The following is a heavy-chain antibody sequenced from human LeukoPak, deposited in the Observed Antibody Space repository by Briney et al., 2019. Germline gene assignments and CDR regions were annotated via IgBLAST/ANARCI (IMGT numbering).Heavy chain of an antibody. CDR1: GGTFSSYA. D-gene: IGHD2-2*01. V-gene: IGHV1-69*13. CDR2: IIPIFGTA. CDR3: ARDLRGYCSSTSCYQTLDY. Sequence: SVKVSCKASGGTFSSYAISWVRQAPGQGLEWMGGIIPIFGTANYAQKFQGRVTITADESTSTAYMELSSLRSEDTAVYYCARDLRGYCSSTSCYQTLDYWGQGTLVTVSS. J-gene: IGHJ4*02.